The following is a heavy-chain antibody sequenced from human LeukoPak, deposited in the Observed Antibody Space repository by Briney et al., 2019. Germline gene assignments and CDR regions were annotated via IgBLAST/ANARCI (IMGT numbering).Heavy chain of an antibody. CDR2: IYYSGST. CDR3: ARDYYGDKNPS. J-gene: IGHJ5*02. V-gene: IGHV4-59*01. CDR1: GGSISSYY. Sequence: SETLSLTCTVSGGSISSYYWSWIRQPPGKGLEWIGYIYYSGSTNYNPSLKSRVTISVDTSKNQFSLKLSSVTAADAAVYYCARDYYGDKNPSWGQGTLVTVSS. D-gene: IGHD4-17*01.